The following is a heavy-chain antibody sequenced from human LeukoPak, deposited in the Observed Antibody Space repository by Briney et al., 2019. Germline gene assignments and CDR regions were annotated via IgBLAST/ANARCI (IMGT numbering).Heavy chain of an antibody. CDR2: IYTSGST. Sequence: SETLSLTCTVSGYSISSGYYWGWIRQPPGKGLEWIGRIYTSGSTNYNPSLKSRVTISVDTSKNQFSLKLSSVTAADTAVYYCARGRMGATLDYWGQGTLVTVSS. CDR1: GYSISSGYY. CDR3: ARGRMGATLDY. J-gene: IGHJ4*02. D-gene: IGHD1-26*01. V-gene: IGHV4-38-2*02.